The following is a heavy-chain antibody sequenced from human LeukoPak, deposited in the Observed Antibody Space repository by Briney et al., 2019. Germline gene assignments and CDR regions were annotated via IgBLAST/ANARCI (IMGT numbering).Heavy chain of an antibody. D-gene: IGHD3-10*01. CDR1: GFTFSSYG. CDR3: ASLWFGELFGFDY. J-gene: IGHJ4*02. V-gene: IGHV3-30*02. CDR2: IRYDGSNK. Sequence: GGSLRLSCGASGFTFSSYGMHWVRQAPGKGLEWVAFIRYDGSNKYYADSVKGRFTISRDNSKNTLYLQMNSLSAEDTAVYYCASLWFGELFGFDYWGQGTLVTVSS.